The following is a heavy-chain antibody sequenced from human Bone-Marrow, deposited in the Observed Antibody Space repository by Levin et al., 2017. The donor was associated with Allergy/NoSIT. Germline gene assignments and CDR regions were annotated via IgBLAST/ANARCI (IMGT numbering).Heavy chain of an antibody. J-gene: IGHJ5*02. CDR3: ARDNYYDILTGYQFNWFDP. V-gene: IGHV4-31*03. Sequence: SQTLSLTCTVSGGSISSGGYYWSWIRQHPGKGLEWIGYIYYSGSTYYNPSLKSRVTISVDTSKNQFSLKLSSVTAADTAVYYCARDNYYDILTGYQFNWFDPWGQGTLVTVSS. CDR1: GGSISSGGYY. D-gene: IGHD3-9*01. CDR2: IYYSGST.